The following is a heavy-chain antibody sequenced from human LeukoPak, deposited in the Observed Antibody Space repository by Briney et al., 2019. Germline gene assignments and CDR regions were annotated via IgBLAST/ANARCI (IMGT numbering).Heavy chain of an antibody. D-gene: IGHD6-19*01. V-gene: IGHV4-4*07. J-gene: IGHJ4*02. CDR3: AREAVAGTGIDY. Sequence: SETLSLTCTVSGASISNYYWSCIRRPAGKGLEWIGRLHTSGSTNYNPSLKSRVTMSLDTSKNQFSLKLSSVTAADTAVYYCAREAVAGTGIDYWGQGTLVTVSS. CDR2: LHTSGST. CDR1: GASISNYY.